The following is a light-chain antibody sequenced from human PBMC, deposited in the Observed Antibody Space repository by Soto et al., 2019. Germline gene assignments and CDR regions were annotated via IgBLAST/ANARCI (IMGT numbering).Light chain of an antibody. V-gene: IGLV2-14*01. CDR1: SSNIGGYNY. Sequence: QSALTQPASVSGSPGQSITISCTGTSSNIGGYNYVSWYQHHPGKAPKLIIYEVTNRPSGVSNRFSGSKSGNTASLTISGLQAEDEADYYCSSYTGSDALLFGGGTKLTVL. CDR2: EVT. CDR3: SSYTGSDALL. J-gene: IGLJ2*01.